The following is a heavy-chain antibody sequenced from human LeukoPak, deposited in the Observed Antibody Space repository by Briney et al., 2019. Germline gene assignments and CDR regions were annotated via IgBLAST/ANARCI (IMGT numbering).Heavy chain of an antibody. D-gene: IGHD3-3*01. V-gene: IGHV3-23*01. CDR1: GFTFSSYV. J-gene: IGHJ4*02. CDR3: AKYPWNWSGYYTENDYFDY. Sequence: PGGSLRLSCAASGFTFSSYVMSWVRQAPGKGLEWVSAISGSGGSTYYADSVKGRFTISRDNSKNTLYLQMNSLRAEDTAVYYCAKYPWNWSGYYTENDYFDYWGQGTLVTVSS. CDR2: ISGSGGST.